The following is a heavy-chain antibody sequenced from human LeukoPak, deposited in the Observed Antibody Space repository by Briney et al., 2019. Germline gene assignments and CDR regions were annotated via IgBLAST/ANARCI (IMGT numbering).Heavy chain of an antibody. D-gene: IGHD4-17*01. J-gene: IGHJ4*02. V-gene: IGHV4-39*01. CDR2: THYSGST. CDR3: ARQGNSDYGDFTRLDY. CDR1: GGSISSSSYY. Sequence: SETLSLTCTVSGGSISSSSYYWGWIRQPPGKGLEWIGSTHYSGSTYYNPSLRSRVTISVDTSTNQFSLKLSSVTAADTAVYYCARQGNSDYGDFTRLDYWGQGTLVTVSS.